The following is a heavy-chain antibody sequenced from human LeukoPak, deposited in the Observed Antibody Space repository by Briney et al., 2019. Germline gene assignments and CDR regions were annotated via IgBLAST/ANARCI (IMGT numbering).Heavy chain of an antibody. V-gene: IGHV4-38-2*01. CDR3: ARAIAAAGTGDY. J-gene: IGHJ4*02. CDR2: IYHSGST. Sequence: SETLSLTCAVSGYSISTGYYWVWIRQPPGKGLEWIGSIYHSGSTYYNPSLKSRVTISVDTSKNQFSLKLSSVTAADTAVYYCARAIAAAGTGDYWGQGTLVTVSS. D-gene: IGHD6-13*01. CDR1: GYSISTGYY.